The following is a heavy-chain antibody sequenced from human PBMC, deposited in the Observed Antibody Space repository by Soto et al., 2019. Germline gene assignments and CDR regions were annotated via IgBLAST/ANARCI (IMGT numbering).Heavy chain of an antibody. D-gene: IGHD3-10*01. V-gene: IGHV3-53*02. CDR1: GFTVSSNY. J-gene: IGHJ6*02. CDR2: IYSGGST. Sequence: EVQLVETGGGLIQPGGSLRLSCAASGFTVSSNYMSWVRQAPGKGLEWVSVIYSGGSTYYADSVKGRFTISRDNSKNTLYLQMKSLRAEDTAVYYCARDKRVERFGGLSYYGMDVWGQGTTVTVSS. CDR3: ARDKRVERFGGLSYYGMDV.